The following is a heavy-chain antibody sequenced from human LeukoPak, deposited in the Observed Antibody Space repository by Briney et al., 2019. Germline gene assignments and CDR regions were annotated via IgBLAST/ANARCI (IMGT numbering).Heavy chain of an antibody. V-gene: IGHV3-11*04. CDR3: ARDPRLVRTYSDYYYMDV. CDR1: GFTFSDYY. Sequence: GGSLRLSCAASGFTFSDYYMSWIRQAPGKGLEWVSYISSSGSTIYYADSVKGRFTISRDNAKNSLYLQMNSLRAEDTAVYYCARDPRLVRTYSDYYYMDVWGKGTTVTVSS. D-gene: IGHD4-23*01. CDR2: ISSSGSTI. J-gene: IGHJ6*03.